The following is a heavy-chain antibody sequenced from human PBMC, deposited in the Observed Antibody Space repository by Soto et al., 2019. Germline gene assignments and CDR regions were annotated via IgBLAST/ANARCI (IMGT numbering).Heavy chain of an antibody. Sequence: QVQLVQSGAEVKKPGASVKVSCKASGYTFTSYGISWVRQAPGQGIEWMGWISAYNGNTNYAQKLQGRVTMTTDTSTSTAYMELRSLRSDDTAVYYCAVGFLEWLSSYYYGMDVWGQGTTVTVSS. CDR1: GYTFTSYG. D-gene: IGHD3-3*02. CDR3: AVGFLEWLSSYYYGMDV. V-gene: IGHV1-18*01. CDR2: ISAYNGNT. J-gene: IGHJ6*02.